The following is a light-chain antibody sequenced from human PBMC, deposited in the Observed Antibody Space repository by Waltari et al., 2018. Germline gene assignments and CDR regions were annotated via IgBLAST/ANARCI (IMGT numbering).Light chain of an antibody. CDR1: QSISTW. CDR3: QQYGSLWT. J-gene: IGKJ1*01. Sequence: DIQVTQSPSTLSASVGDRVTITCRASQSISTWMAWYQKKPGKAPKLLIYKASGLEGGVPSRFSGSGSGTDFTLTISSLQPEDFATYYCQQYGSLWTFGQGTKVELK. V-gene: IGKV1-5*03. CDR2: KAS.